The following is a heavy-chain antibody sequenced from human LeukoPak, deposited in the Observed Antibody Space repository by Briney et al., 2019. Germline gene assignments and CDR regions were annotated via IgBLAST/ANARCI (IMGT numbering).Heavy chain of an antibody. CDR1: GGSISSSSYY. V-gene: IGHV4-39*01. CDR3: ARQTGSGLFILP. J-gene: IGHJ4*02. D-gene: IGHD3/OR15-3a*01. Sequence: SETLSLTCTVSGGSISSSSYYWGWIRQPPGKGLEWIGSIYYSGSTYYNPSLKSRVTISVDTSKNQFSLKLSSVTAADAAVYYCARQTGSGLFILPGGQGTLVTVSS. CDR2: IYYSGST.